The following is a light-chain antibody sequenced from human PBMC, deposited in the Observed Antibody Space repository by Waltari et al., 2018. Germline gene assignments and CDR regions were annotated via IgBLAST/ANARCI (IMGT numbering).Light chain of an antibody. CDR2: YDN. Sequence: QSALTQPRSVSGSPGQSVTISCTKPINYVSWYQQHPGKAPKLIIYYDNKRPSGVPERLSVSKSGNTASLTISGLQTEDEADYYCCSFAGSHTEIFDGGTKLTVL. J-gene: IGLJ2*01. CDR1: INY. CDR3: CSFAGSHTEI. V-gene: IGLV2-11*01.